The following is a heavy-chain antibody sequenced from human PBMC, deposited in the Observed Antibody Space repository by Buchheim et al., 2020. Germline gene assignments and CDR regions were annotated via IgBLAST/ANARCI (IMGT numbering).Heavy chain of an antibody. D-gene: IGHD5-12*01. J-gene: IGHJ6*02. CDR2: IYSGGST. V-gene: IGHV3-66*04. Sequence: EVQLVESGGGLVQPGGSLRLSCAASGFTVSSNYMSWVRQAPGKGLEWVSVIYSGGSTYYADSVKGRFTISRDNSKKTLYLQMNSLRAEDTAVYYCASHVDIVATIHWGMDVWGQGTT. CDR1: GFTVSSNY. CDR3: ASHVDIVATIHWGMDV.